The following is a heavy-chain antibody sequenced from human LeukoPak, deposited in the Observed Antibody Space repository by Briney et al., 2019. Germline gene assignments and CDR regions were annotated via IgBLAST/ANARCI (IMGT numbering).Heavy chain of an antibody. CDR3: AREGIAGNWFDP. CDR2: ISPNSGAT. Sequence: ASVKVSCKASGYTFTGYYMQWVRQAPGQGFEWMGWISPNSGATNYAQKFQGRVTMTRDTSVSTAYMELTRLRSDDTAVYYCAREGIAGNWFDPWGQGTLVTVSS. J-gene: IGHJ5*02. V-gene: IGHV1-2*02. D-gene: IGHD6-13*01. CDR1: GYTFTGYY.